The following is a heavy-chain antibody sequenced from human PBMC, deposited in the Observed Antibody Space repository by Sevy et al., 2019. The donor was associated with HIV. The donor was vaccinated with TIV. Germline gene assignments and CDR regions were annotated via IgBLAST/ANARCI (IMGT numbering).Heavy chain of an antibody. D-gene: IGHD3-10*01. CDR1: DGSISSYY. V-gene: IGHV4-59*08. CDR2: IYNSGST. Sequence: SETLSLTCTVSDGSISSYYWSWIRQPPGKGLEWIGSIYNSGSTNNNPSLKRRVTVSVDTSKNQFSRKLSSVTAADTAVYYCARHVHYGSGSYSYFDYWGQGTLVTVSS. J-gene: IGHJ4*02. CDR3: ARHVHYGSGSYSYFDY.